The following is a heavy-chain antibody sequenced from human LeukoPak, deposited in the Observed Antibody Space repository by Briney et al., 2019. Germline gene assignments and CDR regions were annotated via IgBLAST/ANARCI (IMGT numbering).Heavy chain of an antibody. CDR1: GGTFSSYA. Sequence: GASVKVSCKASGGTFSSYAISWVRQAPGQGLEWMGRIIPILGIANYAQKFQGRVTITADKSTSTAYMELSSLRSEDTAVYYCARGMHQQPIDYWGQGTLVTVSS. J-gene: IGHJ4*02. V-gene: IGHV1-69*04. CDR3: ARGMHQQPIDY. D-gene: IGHD6-13*01. CDR2: IIPILGIA.